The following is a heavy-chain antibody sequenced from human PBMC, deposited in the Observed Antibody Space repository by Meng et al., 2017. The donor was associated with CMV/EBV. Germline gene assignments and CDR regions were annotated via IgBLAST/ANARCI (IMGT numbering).Heavy chain of an antibody. D-gene: IGHD3-3*01. CDR3: AREGSRDYYDFWSGQGFDP. J-gene: IGHJ5*02. CDR2: IIPILGIA. Sequence: SVKVSCKASGGTFSSYAISWVRQAPGQGLEWMGGIIPILGIANYAQKFQGRVTITADKSTSTAYMELSSLRSEDTAVYYCAREGSRDYYDFWSGQGFDPWGQGTLVTVSS. CDR1: GGTFSSYA. V-gene: IGHV1-69*10.